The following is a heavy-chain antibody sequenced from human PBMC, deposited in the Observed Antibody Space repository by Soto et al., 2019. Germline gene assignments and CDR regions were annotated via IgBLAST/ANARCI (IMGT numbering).Heavy chain of an antibody. Sequence: GGSLRLSCAASGFTFSSCSMNWFRQAPGKGLEWVSSISPSSTYIYYADSVKGRFTISRDNARDPLYLQMNSLGAEDTAVYFCARDGSGWSRDYWGQGTLVTVSS. CDR3: ARDGSGWSRDY. CDR2: ISPSSTYI. J-gene: IGHJ4*02. CDR1: GFTFSSCS. V-gene: IGHV3-21*06. D-gene: IGHD6-19*01.